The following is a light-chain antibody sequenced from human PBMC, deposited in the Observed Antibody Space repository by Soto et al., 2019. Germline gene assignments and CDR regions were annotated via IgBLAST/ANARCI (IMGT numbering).Light chain of an antibody. Sequence: EIVLTQSPGTLSLSPGERATLSCRASQSVSSSYLAWYQQKPGQAPRLLIYGASSRATGIPDRFSGSGAGTDFPLTISRLEPEDFSLYYCQQYGSSPPYTFGQGTKLEIK. J-gene: IGKJ2*01. V-gene: IGKV3-20*01. CDR2: GAS. CDR3: QQYGSSPPYT. CDR1: QSVSSSY.